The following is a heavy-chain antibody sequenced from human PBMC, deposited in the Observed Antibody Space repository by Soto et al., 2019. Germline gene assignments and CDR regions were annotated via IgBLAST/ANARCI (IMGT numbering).Heavy chain of an antibody. V-gene: IGHV1-18*01. CDR1: GFTFSSYG. Sequence: APVKVSSKASGFTFSSYGISWVRQAPGQGLEWMGWISAYNGNTNYARKLQGRVTMTTDTSTSTAYMELRSLRSDDTAVYYCARLLELWTVDPWGQGTLVTVSS. CDR2: ISAYNGNT. D-gene: IGHD1-7*01. CDR3: ARLLELWTVDP. J-gene: IGHJ5*02.